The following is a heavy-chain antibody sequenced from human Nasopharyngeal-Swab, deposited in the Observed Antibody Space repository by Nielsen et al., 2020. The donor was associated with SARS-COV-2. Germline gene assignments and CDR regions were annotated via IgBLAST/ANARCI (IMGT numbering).Heavy chain of an antibody. CDR1: GDSVSSSSAA. J-gene: IGHJ6*03. Sequence: SQTLSLTCAISGDSVSSSSAAWNWIRQSPSRGLEWLGRTYYRSKWYNDYAVFVKSRITINPDTSKNQFSLHLNSVTPEDTAVYYCARARGAYGDYYYYYTDVWGKGTTVTVSS. V-gene: IGHV6-1*01. D-gene: IGHD4-17*01. CDR2: TYYRSKWYN. CDR3: ARARGAYGDYYYYYTDV.